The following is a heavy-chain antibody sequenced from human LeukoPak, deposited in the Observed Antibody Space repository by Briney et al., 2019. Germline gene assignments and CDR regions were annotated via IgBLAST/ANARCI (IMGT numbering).Heavy chain of an antibody. CDR3: ARLAPGNYDILTGDPKVVFDY. J-gene: IGHJ4*02. D-gene: IGHD3-9*01. V-gene: IGHV4-59*01. CDR1: GGSISSFF. Sequence: SETLSLTCTVSGGSISSFFWSWIRQPPGKGLEWIGYVHCSGSTKYNPSLKSRLIISVDMSKNQFSLKLRSVSVADTAVYYCARLAPGNYDILTGDPKVVFDYWGQGALVTVSS. CDR2: VHCSGST.